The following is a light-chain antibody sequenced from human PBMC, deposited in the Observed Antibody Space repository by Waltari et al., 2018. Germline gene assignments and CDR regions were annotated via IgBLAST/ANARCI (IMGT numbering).Light chain of an antibody. CDR1: QSVSSS. V-gene: IGKV3-11*01. CDR3: QQRSNWPLT. Sequence: EIVLTQSPATLSLSPGERATLSCRASQSVSSSLAWYQQKPGQAPRLLIYSASNRATGIPARFCGSGSGTDFTLTISNLEPEDFAVYYCQQRSNWPLTFGGGTKVEIK. CDR2: SAS. J-gene: IGKJ4*01.